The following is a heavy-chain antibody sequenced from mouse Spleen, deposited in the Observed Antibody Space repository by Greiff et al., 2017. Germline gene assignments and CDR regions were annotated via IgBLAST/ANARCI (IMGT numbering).Heavy chain of an antibody. CDR1: GYTFTDYY. CDR2: INPNIGGT. V-gene: IGHV1-26*01. J-gene: IGHJ3*01. D-gene: IGHD2-2*01. CDR3: ARKNYGYAWFAY. Sequence: VQLQQSGPELVKPGASVKISCKASGYTFTDYYMNWVKQSHGKRLEWIGDINPNIGGTSYNQTFKGKSTLTVDKSSSTAYMELRSLTSEDSAVYYCARKNYGYAWFAYWGKGTLVTGSA.